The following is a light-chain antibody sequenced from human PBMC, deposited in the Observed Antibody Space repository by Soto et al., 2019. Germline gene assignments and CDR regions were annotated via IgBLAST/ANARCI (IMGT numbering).Light chain of an antibody. Sequence: QPVLTQPPSASGTPGQRVTISCSGSSSNIGSNTVNWYQQLPGTAPKLLIYSNNQRPSGVPDRFSGSKSGTSASLAISGLPSEDEADYYCAAWDASLNGRVFGGGTKLTVL. CDR2: SNN. J-gene: IGLJ3*02. V-gene: IGLV1-44*01. CDR1: SSNIGSNT. CDR3: AAWDASLNGRV.